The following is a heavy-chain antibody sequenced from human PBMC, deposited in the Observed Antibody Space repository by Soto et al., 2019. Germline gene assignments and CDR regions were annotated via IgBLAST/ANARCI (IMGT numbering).Heavy chain of an antibody. CDR3: ARDLGQQLVDY. Sequence: ASVKVSCKASGYTFTGYYLHWVRQAPGQGPEWMGWISAYNGNKKYAQKLQGRVTMTTDTSTSTAYMELRSLRSDDTAVYYCARDLGQQLVDYWGQGTLVTVSS. V-gene: IGHV1-18*04. CDR2: ISAYNGNK. J-gene: IGHJ4*02. CDR1: GYTFTGYY. D-gene: IGHD6-13*01.